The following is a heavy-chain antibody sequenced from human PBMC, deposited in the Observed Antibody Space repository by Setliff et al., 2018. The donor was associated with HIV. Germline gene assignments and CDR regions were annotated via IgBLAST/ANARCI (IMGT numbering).Heavy chain of an antibody. Sequence: ASVKVSCKASGYTFTSYAMHWVRQAPGQRLEWMGWINAGNGNTKYSQKFQGRITITRDISASTAYMELSSLRSEDTAVYYCARGKGVYYGSGLNWFDPWGQGTLVTVSS. CDR2: INAGNGNT. J-gene: IGHJ5*02. D-gene: IGHD3-10*01. CDR1: GYTFTSYA. V-gene: IGHV1-3*01. CDR3: ARGKGVYYGSGLNWFDP.